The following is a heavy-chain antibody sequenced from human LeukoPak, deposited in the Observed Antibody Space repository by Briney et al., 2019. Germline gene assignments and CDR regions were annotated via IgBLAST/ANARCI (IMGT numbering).Heavy chain of an antibody. D-gene: IGHD1-26*01. CDR1: GYTFTGYY. Sequence: AASVKVSCKASGYTFTGYYMHWVRQAPGQGLEWMGWINPNSGGTNYAQSFQGRVTMTRDTSIRTAYMEVSRLGSDDTAEYYCATMGATNFDHWGQGTLVTVSS. CDR2: INPNSGGT. J-gene: IGHJ4*02. CDR3: ATMGATNFDH. V-gene: IGHV1-2*02.